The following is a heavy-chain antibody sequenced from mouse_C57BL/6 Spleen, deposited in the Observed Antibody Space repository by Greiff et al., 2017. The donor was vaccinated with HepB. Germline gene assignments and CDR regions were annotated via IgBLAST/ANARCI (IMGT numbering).Heavy chain of an antibody. CDR1: GYTFTSYW. Sequence: QVQLQQPGAELVKPGASVKMSCKASGYTFTSYWITWVKQRPGQGLEWIGDIYPGSGSTNYNEKFKSKATLTVDTSSSTAYMQLSSLTSEDSAVYYGARQHYGSSYWYFDVGGTGTTVTVST. CDR2: IYPGSGST. CDR3: ARQHYGSSYWYFDV. J-gene: IGHJ1*03. D-gene: IGHD1-1*01. V-gene: IGHV1-55*01.